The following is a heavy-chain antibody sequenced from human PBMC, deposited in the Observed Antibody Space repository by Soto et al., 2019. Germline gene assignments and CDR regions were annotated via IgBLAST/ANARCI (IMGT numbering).Heavy chain of an antibody. CDR2: INHSGST. CDR3: ARHTPAISISDH. D-gene: IGHD2-15*01. CDR1: GGSFSGYY. J-gene: IGHJ4*02. Sequence: SETLSLTCAVYGGSFSGYYWSWIRQPPGKGLEWIGEINHSGSTYYNPSLKSRVTISVDTSKNQFSLKLSSVTAADTAVYYCARHTPAISISDHWGQGTLVTVSS. V-gene: IGHV4-34*01.